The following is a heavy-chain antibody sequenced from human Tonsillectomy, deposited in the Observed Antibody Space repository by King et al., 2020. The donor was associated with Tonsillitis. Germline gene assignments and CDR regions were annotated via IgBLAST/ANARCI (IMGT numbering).Heavy chain of an antibody. CDR2: IYYSGST. Sequence: VQLQESGPGLVKASETLSLTCTVSGGSISSYYWSWIRQPPGKGLEWIGYIYYSGSTNYNPSLKSRVTISVDTSKNQFSLKLSSVTAADTAVYYCARDRDDSSGYYFTGIDPWGQGTLVTVSS. CDR3: ARDRDDSSGYYFTGIDP. D-gene: IGHD3-22*01. J-gene: IGHJ5*02. CDR1: GGSISSYY. V-gene: IGHV4-59*01.